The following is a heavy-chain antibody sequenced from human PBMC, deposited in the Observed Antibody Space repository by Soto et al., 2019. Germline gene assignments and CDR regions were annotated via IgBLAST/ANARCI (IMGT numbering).Heavy chain of an antibody. Sequence: XGTLSLTCTVSGGSISTYYWNWIRQPPGKGLEWIGYLYYGGSTNYNPSLESRVTISLDTSKNQISLKLSSVTAADTAVYYCARGRDDYNGWYVDLWGRGSLVTV. CDR2: LYYGGST. V-gene: IGHV4-59*01. CDR3: ARGRDDYNGWYVDL. CDR1: GGSISTYY. J-gene: IGHJ2*01. D-gene: IGHD4-4*01.